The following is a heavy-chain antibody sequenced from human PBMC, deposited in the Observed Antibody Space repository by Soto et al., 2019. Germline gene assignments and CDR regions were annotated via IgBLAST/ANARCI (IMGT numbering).Heavy chain of an antibody. CDR3: AKVTSQLMDV. CDR2: TDGSGSTI. D-gene: IGHD3-10*01. Sequence: EVQLVESGGHLVQPGGSLRLSCAASGFTFSSYEMNWVRQAPGKGLEWLSYTDGSGSTIYYGASLKGRFTISRDNAKNSLYLQMNSLRVEDTAVYYCAKVTSQLMDVWGQGTTVTVSS. J-gene: IGHJ6*02. CDR1: GFTFSSYE. V-gene: IGHV3-48*03.